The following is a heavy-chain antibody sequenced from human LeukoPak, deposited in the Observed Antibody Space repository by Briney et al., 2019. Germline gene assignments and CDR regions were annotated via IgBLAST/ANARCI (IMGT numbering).Heavy chain of an antibody. J-gene: IGHJ3*02. Sequence: GGSLRLSCAASGFTFSSYAMSWVRQAPGKGLEWVSYISSSGSTIYYADSVKGRFTISRDNAKNSLYLQMNSLRAEDTAVYYCAKGSVYSSSWYSAFDIWGQGTMVTVSS. CDR3: AKGSVYSSSWYSAFDI. D-gene: IGHD6-13*01. CDR2: ISSSGSTI. V-gene: IGHV3-48*04. CDR1: GFTFSSYA.